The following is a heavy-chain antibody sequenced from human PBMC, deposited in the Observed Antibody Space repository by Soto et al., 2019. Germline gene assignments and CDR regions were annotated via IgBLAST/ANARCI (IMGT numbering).Heavy chain of an antibody. V-gene: IGHV3-11*03. CDR1: GFTFSDYY. CDR2: ISSSSSYT. Sequence: PGGSLRLSCAASGFTFSDYYMSWIRQAPGKGLEWVSYISSSSSYTNYADSVKGRFTISRDNAKNSLYLQMNSLRAEDTAVYYCARSGYSNYYYYYGVDVWGQGTTVTVSS. D-gene: IGHD4-4*01. J-gene: IGHJ6*02. CDR3: ARSGYSNYYYYYGVDV.